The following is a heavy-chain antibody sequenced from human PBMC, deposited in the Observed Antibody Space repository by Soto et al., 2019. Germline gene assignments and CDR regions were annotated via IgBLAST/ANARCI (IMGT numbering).Heavy chain of an antibody. V-gene: IGHV3-23*01. D-gene: IGHD2-2*01. J-gene: IGHJ5*02. Sequence: EVQLLESGGGLVQPGGSLRLSCAASGFTFSSYAMSWVRQAPGKGLEWVSAISGSGGSTYYADSVKGRFTISRDNSKNTLYLQMNSLRAEDTAVYYCAKDRDIVVVPAANNWFDPWGQGTLATVSS. CDR1: GFTFSSYA. CDR3: AKDRDIVVVPAANNWFDP. CDR2: ISGSGGST.